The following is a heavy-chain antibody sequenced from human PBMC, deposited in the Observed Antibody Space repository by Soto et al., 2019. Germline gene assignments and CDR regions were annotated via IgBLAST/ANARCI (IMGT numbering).Heavy chain of an antibody. V-gene: IGHV3-23*01. J-gene: IGHJ4*02. CDR1: GFNFNMFA. Sequence: EVQLLESGGGLVQPGGSLRLSCSASGFNFNMFAMTWVRQAPGKGLEWVSTISGGSHSTYYADSHKGRFSISRDNSKNTMYLQMDSLRAEDTAIYYWAKNRVTIAALDSWGQGALVSFSS. D-gene: IGHD6-25*01. CDR3: AKNRVTIAALDS. CDR2: ISGGSHST.